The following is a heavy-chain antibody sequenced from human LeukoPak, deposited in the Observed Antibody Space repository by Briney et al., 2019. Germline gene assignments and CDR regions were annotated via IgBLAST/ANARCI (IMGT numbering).Heavy chain of an antibody. J-gene: IGHJ4*02. D-gene: IGHD3-10*01. CDR3: AREEGNMVRGVPDY. CDR1: GFTVSSNY. V-gene: IGHV3-66*01. CDR2: IYSGGST. Sequence: GGSLRLSCAAPGFTVSSNYMSWVRQAPGKGLEWASVIYSGGSTYYADSVKGRFTISRDNSKNTLYLQMNSLRAEDTAVYYCAREEGNMVRGVPDYWGQGTPVTVSS.